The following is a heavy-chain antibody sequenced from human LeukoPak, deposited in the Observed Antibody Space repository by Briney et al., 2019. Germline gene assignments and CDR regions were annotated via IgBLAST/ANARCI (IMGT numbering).Heavy chain of an antibody. CDR1: GFTFSSYA. J-gene: IGHJ4*02. Sequence: PGGSLRLSCAASGFTFSSYAMSWIRQPPGKGLEWIGEINHSGSTNYNPSLKSRVTISVDTSKNQFSLKLSSVTAADTAVYYCARRSPYSSSSGVRYWGQGTLVTVSS. CDR2: INHSGST. D-gene: IGHD6-6*01. V-gene: IGHV4-34*01. CDR3: ARRSPYSSSSGVRY.